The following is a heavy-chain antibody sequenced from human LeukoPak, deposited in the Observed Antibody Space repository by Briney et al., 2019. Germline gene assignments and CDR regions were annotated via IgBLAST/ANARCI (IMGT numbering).Heavy chain of an antibody. D-gene: IGHD5-24*01. CDR2: IRSKAYGGTT. CDR3: SRGRRSPDS. Sequence: GGSLRLSCTTFGFTFGDYAMSWFRQAPGKGLEWVGFIRSKAYGGTTEYAASLKGRITISRDDSKTIAYLQMSSLKTEDTAVYYCSRGRRSPDSWGQGTLVTVSS. CDR1: GFTFGDYA. V-gene: IGHV3-49*03. J-gene: IGHJ5*01.